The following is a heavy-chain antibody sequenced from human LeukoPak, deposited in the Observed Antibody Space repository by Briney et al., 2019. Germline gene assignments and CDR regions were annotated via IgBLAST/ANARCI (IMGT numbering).Heavy chain of an antibody. V-gene: IGHV4-59*01. J-gene: IGHJ6*02. CDR3: ARERGYYGSGRYYYYGMDV. CDR2: IYYTGGT. CDR1: GGSINGYY. Sequence: SETLSLTCTVSGGSINGYYWGWIRQPPGKGLEWIGYIYYTGGTNYNPSLESRVTISIDTSKNQFSLKLNSVTAADTAVYYCARERGYYGSGRYYYYGMDVWGQGTTVTVSS. D-gene: IGHD3-10*01.